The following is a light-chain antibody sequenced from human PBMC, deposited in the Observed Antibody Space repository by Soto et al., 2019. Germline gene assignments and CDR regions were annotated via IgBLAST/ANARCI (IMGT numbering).Light chain of an antibody. CDR1: QSVSSN. CDR3: QQYNSWPLT. J-gene: IGKJ4*01. Sequence: ETVITESPGTLSVSPGERATLSCRASQSVSSNLAWYQQKPGQPRRLLIYDISTTATGIPTRFTGSESRTEFTLTISSLQSEDFAVYYCQQYNSWPLTFGGGTKVDIK. CDR2: DIS. V-gene: IGKV3D-15*01.